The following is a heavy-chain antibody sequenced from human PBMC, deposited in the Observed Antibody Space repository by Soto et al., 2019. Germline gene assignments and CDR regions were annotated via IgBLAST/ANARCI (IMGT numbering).Heavy chain of an antibody. J-gene: IGHJ6*02. Sequence: GGSLRLSCTASGFTFGDYAMSWFRQAPGQGLEWVGFIRSKAYGGTTEYAASVKGRFTISRDDSKSIAYLQTNSLKTEDTAVYYCTRDDYYFWSGYLHPMDFWGQGTTVPVSS. CDR3: TRDDYYFWSGYLHPMDF. CDR2: IRSKAYGGTT. D-gene: IGHD3-3*01. V-gene: IGHV3-49*03. CDR1: GFTFGDYA.